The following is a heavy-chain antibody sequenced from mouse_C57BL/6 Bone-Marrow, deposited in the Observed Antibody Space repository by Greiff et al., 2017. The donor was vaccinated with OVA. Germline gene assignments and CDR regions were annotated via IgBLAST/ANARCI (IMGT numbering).Heavy chain of an antibody. CDR2: ISYSGST. CDR3: ARGIYDVYYGRAMDY. V-gene: IGHV3-8*01. Sequence: DVQLQETGPGLAKPSQTLSLTCSVTGYSITSDYWNWIRKFPGNKLEYMGYISYSGSTYYNPSLKSRISITRDTSKNQYYLQLNSVTTEDTATYYCARGIYDVYYGRAMDYWGQGTSVTVSS. D-gene: IGHD2-3*01. J-gene: IGHJ4*01. CDR1: GYSITSDY.